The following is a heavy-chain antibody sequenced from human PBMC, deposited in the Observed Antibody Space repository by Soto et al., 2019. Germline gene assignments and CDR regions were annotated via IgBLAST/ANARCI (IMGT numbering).Heavy chain of an antibody. Sequence: QVQLQESGPGLVKPSQTLSLTCTVSGGSISSADHYWTWLRQPPGKGLEWIGYIYYSGSTYYNPSLKSRVSISINTSNNQFSLKLTSVTAADTAAYYCARDVISDDDYIISMDVWGQGTTVTVSS. J-gene: IGHJ6*02. CDR1: GGSISSADHY. D-gene: IGHD4-17*01. CDR2: IYYSGST. V-gene: IGHV4-30-4*01. CDR3: ARDVISDDDYIISMDV.